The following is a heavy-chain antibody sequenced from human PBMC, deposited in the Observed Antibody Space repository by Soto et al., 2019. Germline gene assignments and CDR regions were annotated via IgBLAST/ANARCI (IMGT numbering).Heavy chain of an antibody. CDR3: TRLSSTLPDKLFDP. J-gene: IGHJ5*02. D-gene: IGHD6-6*01. CDR1: GFAVSANY. V-gene: IGHV3-53*01. CDR2: IYPDGTT. Sequence: PGGSLRLSCSASGFAVSANYVIWVRQAPGKGLEWVSLIYPDGTTYYADSVKGRFTFSRDNYKNSLYIQMNSLRAEETAVYYCTRLSSTLPDKLFDPWGTGTLVTVSS.